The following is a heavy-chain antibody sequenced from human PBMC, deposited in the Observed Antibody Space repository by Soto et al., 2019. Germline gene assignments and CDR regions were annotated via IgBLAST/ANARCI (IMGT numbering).Heavy chain of an antibody. CDR1: GGSISSGGYY. CDR3: ARCGSYEGWFDT. CDR2: IYYSGST. V-gene: IGHV4-31*03. D-gene: IGHD1-26*01. J-gene: IGHJ5*02. Sequence: TLSLTCTVSGGSISSGGYYWSWIRQHPGKGLEWIGYIYYSGSTYYNPSLKSRVTISVDTSKNQFSLKLSSVTAADTAVYYWARCGSYEGWFDTWGQGTLVTVPS.